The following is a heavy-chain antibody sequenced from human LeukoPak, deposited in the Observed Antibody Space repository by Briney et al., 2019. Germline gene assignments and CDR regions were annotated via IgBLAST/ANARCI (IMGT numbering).Heavy chain of an antibody. CDR1: GRSFSGYS. CDR3: ARDLDYYDSSVFGY. J-gene: IGHJ4*02. Sequence: SETLSLTCAVHGRSFSGYSWSWIRQPPGKGLEWIGYIYYSGSTNYNPSLKSRVTISVDTSKNQFSLKLSSVTAADTAVYYCARDLDYYDSSVFGYWGQGTLVTVSS. V-gene: IGHV4-59*01. D-gene: IGHD3-22*01. CDR2: IYYSGST.